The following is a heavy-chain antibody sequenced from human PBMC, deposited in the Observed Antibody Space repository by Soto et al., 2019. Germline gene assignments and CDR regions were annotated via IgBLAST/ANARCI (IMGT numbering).Heavy chain of an antibody. CDR2: IYYSGST. Sequence: SETLSLTCTVSGGSISSSSYYWGWIRQPPGKGLEWIGSIYYSGSTYYNPSLKRRVTISVDTSKNQFSLKLSSVTAADTAVYYCARGYCSGGSCYRYWGQGSQVTVSS. J-gene: IGHJ4*02. CDR3: ARGYCSGGSCYRY. D-gene: IGHD2-15*01. CDR1: GGSISSSSYY. V-gene: IGHV4-39*01.